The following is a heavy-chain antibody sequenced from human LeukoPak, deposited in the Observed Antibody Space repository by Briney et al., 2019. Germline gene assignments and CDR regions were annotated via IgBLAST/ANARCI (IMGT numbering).Heavy chain of an antibody. J-gene: IGHJ3*02. CDR2: IYYRGTT. CDR1: GDSITSGSYY. CDR3: ARDLSYYDSSGYLEGI. V-gene: IGHV4-39*07. Sequence: SETLSLTCTVSGDSITSGSYYWGWVRQPPGKGLEWLGTIYYRGTTYYDPSLKSRVTISVDTSKNQFSLKLSSVTAADTAVYYCARDLSYYDSSGYLEGIWGQGTVVTVSS. D-gene: IGHD3-22*01.